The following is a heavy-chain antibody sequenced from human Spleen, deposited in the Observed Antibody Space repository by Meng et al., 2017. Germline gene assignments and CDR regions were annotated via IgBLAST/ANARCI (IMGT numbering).Heavy chain of an antibody. CDR1: GGSFSGYY. CDR3: ARGPTTMAHDFDY. D-gene: IGHD4-11*01. J-gene: IGHJ4*02. Sequence: QLHLQHWGAGLLKPSETLPLTCAVYGGSFSGYYWSWIRQPPGKGLEWIGEINHSGSTNYNPSLKSRVTISVDTSKNQFSLKLSSVTAADTAVYYCARGPTTMAHDFDYWGQGTLVTVSS. V-gene: IGHV4-34*01. CDR2: INHSGST.